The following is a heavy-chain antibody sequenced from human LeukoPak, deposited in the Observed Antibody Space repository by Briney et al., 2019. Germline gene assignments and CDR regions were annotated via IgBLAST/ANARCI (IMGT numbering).Heavy chain of an antibody. CDR3: ARAGDSRSTGYYFDY. Sequence: PSETLSLTCTVSGGSISNYYWTWIRQPPGKGLEWIGFIYYTGSTNYDPSLKSRVTISLDTSKNQFSLKLNSVTAADTAMYFCARAGDSRSTGYYFDYWGQGTLVTVSS. J-gene: IGHJ4*02. V-gene: IGHV4-59*01. D-gene: IGHD5/OR15-5a*01. CDR2: IYYTGST. CDR1: GGSISNYY.